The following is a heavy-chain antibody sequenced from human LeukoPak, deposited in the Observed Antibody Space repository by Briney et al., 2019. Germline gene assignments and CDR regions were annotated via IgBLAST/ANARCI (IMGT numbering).Heavy chain of an antibody. Sequence: HPGGSLRLSCAASGFTFSSYEMNWVRQAPGKGLEWVSYISSSGSTIYYADSVKGRFTISRDNAKNSLYLQMNSLRAEDTAVYYCARGVFGATLFLTHFDYWGQGTLVTVSS. CDR3: ARGVFGATLFLTHFDY. CDR1: GFTFSSYE. D-gene: IGHD3-10*02. J-gene: IGHJ4*02. CDR2: ISSSGSTI. V-gene: IGHV3-48*03.